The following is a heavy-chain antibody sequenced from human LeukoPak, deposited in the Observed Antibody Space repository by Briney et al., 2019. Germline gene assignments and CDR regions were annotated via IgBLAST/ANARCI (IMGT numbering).Heavy chain of an antibody. Sequence: ASVKVSCKASGYTFTSYGISWVRQAPGQGLERMGWISAYNGNTNYAQKLQGRVTMTTDTSTSTAYMELRSLRSDDTAVYYCARHLHLTVVTPVDYWGQGTLVTVSS. CDR2: ISAYNGNT. V-gene: IGHV1-18*01. J-gene: IGHJ4*02. D-gene: IGHD4-23*01. CDR3: ARHLHLTVVTPVDY. CDR1: GYTFTSYG.